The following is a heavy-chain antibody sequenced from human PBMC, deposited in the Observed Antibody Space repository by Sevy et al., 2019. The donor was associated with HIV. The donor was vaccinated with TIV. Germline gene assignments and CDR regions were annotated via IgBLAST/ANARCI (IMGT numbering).Heavy chain of an antibody. V-gene: IGHV4-39*01. CDR3: ARPATPGLFLFVGSGGFDP. CDR2: IFYSGTT. J-gene: IGHJ5*02. D-gene: IGHD3-3*01. CDR1: GDTISSNSHY. Sequence: SESLSLTCSVSGDTISSNSHYWDWIRQSPGKGLEWIGSIFYSGTTYYNPSLKSRLTKPVDTSNNQFFLKLDPVTAADKANFYRARPATPGLFLFVGSGGFDPWGQGTLVTVSS.